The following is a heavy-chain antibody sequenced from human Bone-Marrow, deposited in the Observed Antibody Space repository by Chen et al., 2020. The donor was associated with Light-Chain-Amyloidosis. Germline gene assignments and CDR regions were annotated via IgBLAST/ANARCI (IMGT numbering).Heavy chain of an antibody. Sequence: EVQLVESGGGLVQPGGSLRLSCAASGFTFSSYEMNWVRQAPGKGLEWVSYISSSGGTIYYADSVKGRFTISRDNAKNSLYLQMNSLRAEDTAVYYCARGPIAAAFVGYFDYWGQGTLVTVSS. CDR3: ARGPIAAAFVGYFDY. CDR1: GFTFSSYE. CDR2: ISSSGGTI. D-gene: IGHD6-13*01. V-gene: IGHV3-48*03. J-gene: IGHJ4*02.